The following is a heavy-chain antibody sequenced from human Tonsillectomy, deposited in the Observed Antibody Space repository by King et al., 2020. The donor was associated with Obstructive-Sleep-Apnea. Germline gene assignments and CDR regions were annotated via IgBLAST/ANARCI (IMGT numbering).Heavy chain of an antibody. D-gene: IGHD4-23*01. J-gene: IGHJ4*02. CDR3: ARGEDSTVVRGPFDY. V-gene: IGHV4-59*01. CDR1: GGSIGSYY. Sequence: QLQESGPGLVKASETLSLTCTVSGGSIGSYYWSWIRQPPGKGLEWIGYIHYRGSTNYIPSLESRLTISVDTSKNQFSLKLTSVTAADTAVYYCARGEDSTVVRGPFDYWGQGALVTVSS. CDR2: IHYRGST.